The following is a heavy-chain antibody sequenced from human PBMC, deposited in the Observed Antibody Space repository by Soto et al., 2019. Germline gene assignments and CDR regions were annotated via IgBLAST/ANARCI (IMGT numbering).Heavy chain of an antibody. V-gene: IGHV3-30-3*01. CDR1: GFTFSSYA. Sequence: GGSLRLSCAASGFTFSSYAMHWVRQAPGKGLEWVAVISYDGSNKYYADSVKGRFTISRDNSKNTLYLQMNSLRAEDTAVYYCARXYYNWNYAGDYYYGMDVWGQGTTVTVSS. CDR3: ARXYYNWNYAGDYYYGMDV. J-gene: IGHJ6*02. CDR2: ISYDGSNK. D-gene: IGHD1-7*01.